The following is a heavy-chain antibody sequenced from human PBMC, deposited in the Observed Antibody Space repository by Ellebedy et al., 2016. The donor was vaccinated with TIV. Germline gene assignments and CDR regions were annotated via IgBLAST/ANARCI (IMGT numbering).Heavy chain of an antibody. CDR2: ISGSGGST. CDR1: GFTFSSYA. D-gene: IGHD6-19*01. Sequence: GESLKISCAASGFTFSSYAMSWVRQAPGKGLEWVSAISGSGGSTYYADSVKGRFTISRDNSKNTLYLQMNSLRAEDTAVYYCAKDEGEAVAGNLDYWGQGTLVTVSS. V-gene: IGHV3-23*01. J-gene: IGHJ4*02. CDR3: AKDEGEAVAGNLDY.